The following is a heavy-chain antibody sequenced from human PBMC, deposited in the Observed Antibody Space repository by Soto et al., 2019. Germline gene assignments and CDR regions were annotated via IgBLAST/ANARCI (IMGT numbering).Heavy chain of an antibody. CDR2: ISYDGSNK. Sequence: LRLSCAASGFTFSSYAMHWVRQAPGKGLEWVAVISYDGSNKYYADSVKGRFTISRDNSKNTLYLQMNSLRAEDTAVYYCARDRGCSGGSCYDAFDIWGQGTMVTVSS. CDR3: ARDRGCSGGSCYDAFDI. J-gene: IGHJ3*02. CDR1: GFTFSSYA. D-gene: IGHD2-15*01. V-gene: IGHV3-30-3*01.